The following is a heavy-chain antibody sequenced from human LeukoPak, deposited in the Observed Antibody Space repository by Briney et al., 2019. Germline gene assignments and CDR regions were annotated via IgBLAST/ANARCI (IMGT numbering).Heavy chain of an antibody. CDR2: INPNSGGT. CDR3: ARVGYSPLLPFDY. J-gene: IGHJ4*02. V-gene: IGHV1-2*02. D-gene: IGHD5-12*01. CDR1: GYTFTAYY. Sequence: ASVKVSWKASGYTFTAYYMHWVRQAPGQGLEWMGWINPNSGGTNYAQKFQGRVSMTSDTSIRTAYMELSRLRPDDTAVYCCARVGYSPLLPFDYWGQGTLVTVSS.